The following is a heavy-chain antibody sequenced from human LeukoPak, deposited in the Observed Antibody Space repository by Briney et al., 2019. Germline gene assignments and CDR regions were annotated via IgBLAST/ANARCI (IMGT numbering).Heavy chain of an antibody. D-gene: IGHD2-2*02. V-gene: IGHV3-48*04. CDR2: ISSSSSTI. J-gene: IGHJ3*02. Sequence: GGSLRLSCAASGFTFSSYSMNWVRQAPGKGLEWVSYISSSSSTIYYADSVKGRSTISRDNAKNSLYLQMNSLRAEDTAVYYCARDIYGGPSYAFDIWGQGTMVTVSS. CDR3: ARDIYGGPSYAFDI. CDR1: GFTFSSYS.